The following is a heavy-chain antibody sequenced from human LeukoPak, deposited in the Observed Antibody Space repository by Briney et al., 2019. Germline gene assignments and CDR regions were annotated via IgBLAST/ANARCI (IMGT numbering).Heavy chain of an antibody. CDR3: AFLQAGTTPFFDYYYYGMDV. CDR1: GGTFSSYA. CDR2: IIPIFGTA. J-gene: IGHJ6*02. V-gene: IGHV1-69*13. Sequence: SVKVSCKASGGTFSSYAISWVQQAPGQGLEWMGGIIPIFGTANYAQKFQGRVTITADESTSTAYMELSSLRSEDTAVYYCAFLQAGTTPFFDYYYYGMDVWGQGTTVTVSS. D-gene: IGHD1-7*01.